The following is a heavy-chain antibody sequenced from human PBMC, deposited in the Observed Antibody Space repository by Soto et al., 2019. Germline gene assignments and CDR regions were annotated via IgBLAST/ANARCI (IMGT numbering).Heavy chain of an antibody. D-gene: IGHD3-9*01. V-gene: IGHV3-30*18. J-gene: IGHJ6*02. CDR3: AKYQTGSYTYGMDV. CDR2: ISYDGSNK. Sequence: GGSLRLSCAASGFTLSSYGMHWVRQAPGKGLEWVAVISYDGSNKYYADSVKGRFTISRDNSKNTLYLQMNSLRAEDTAVYYCAKYQTGSYTYGMDVWGQGTTVTVSS. CDR1: GFTLSSYG.